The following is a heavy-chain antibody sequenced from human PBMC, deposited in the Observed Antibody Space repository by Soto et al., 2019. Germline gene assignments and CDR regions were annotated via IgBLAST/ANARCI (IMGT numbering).Heavy chain of an antibody. CDR1: GFTFDKVW. CDR3: TPGREVLLY. D-gene: IGHD1-26*01. CDR2: IKSKTDGGTT. V-gene: IGHV3-15*07. J-gene: IGHJ4*02. Sequence: EVQLVESGGGLVKPGGSLRLSCAVSGFTFDKVWMNWVRQAPGKGLEWVGRIKSKTDGGTTDYAAPVKGRFTISRDDSKNMLSLQMNSLKTEYTGMYFCTPGREVLLYWGQGTLGTVSS.